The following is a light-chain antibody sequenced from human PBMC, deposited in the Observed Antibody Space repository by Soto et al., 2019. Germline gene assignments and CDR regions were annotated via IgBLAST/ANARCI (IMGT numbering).Light chain of an antibody. CDR1: SSNIGAGYD. V-gene: IGLV1-40*01. J-gene: IGLJ2*01. CDR3: CSYAGISTNAL. Sequence: QSVLTQPPSVSGAPGQRDTISCTGSSSNIGAGYDVHRYQQLPITAPKLLIYINTDRPSGVPDRFSGSKSGTAASLAITGVQAEDEADYYCCSYAGISTNALFGGGTKLTVL. CDR2: INT.